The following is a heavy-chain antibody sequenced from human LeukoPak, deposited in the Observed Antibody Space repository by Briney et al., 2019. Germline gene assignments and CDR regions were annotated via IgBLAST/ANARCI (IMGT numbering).Heavy chain of an antibody. Sequence: PSETLSLTCTVSGGSISSGGYYWSWICQHPGKGLEWIGYIYYSGSTYYNPSLKSRVTISVDTSKNQFSLKLSSVTAADTAVYYCARGWAQVVTTPWFDPWGQGTLVTVSS. CDR1: GGSISSGGYY. V-gene: IGHV4-31*03. D-gene: IGHD3-22*01. CDR3: ARGWAQVVTTPWFDP. J-gene: IGHJ5*02. CDR2: IYYSGST.